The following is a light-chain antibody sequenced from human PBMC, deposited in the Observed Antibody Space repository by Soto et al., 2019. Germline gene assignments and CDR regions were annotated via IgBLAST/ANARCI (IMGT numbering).Light chain of an antibody. CDR1: QSVSSNY. J-gene: IGKJ4*01. CDR3: QQYGSSPFT. CDR2: VTS. Sequence: DIVLTQSPGTLSLSPGERATLSCRASQSVSSNYLAWYQQNPGQAPRLLIYVTSSRAPGIPDRFSGSGSGTDFTLTISRLEPEDFAVYYCQQYGSSPFTFGGGTKVEIK. V-gene: IGKV3-20*01.